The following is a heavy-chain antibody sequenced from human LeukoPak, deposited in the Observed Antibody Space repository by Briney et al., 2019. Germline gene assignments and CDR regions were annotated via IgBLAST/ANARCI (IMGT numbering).Heavy chain of an antibody. J-gene: IGHJ6*02. Sequence: SETLSLTCTVSGGSISSYYWSWIRQPPGKGLEWIGYIYYSGSTYYNPSLKSRVTISVDTSKNQFSLKLSSVTAADTAVYYCARGFYKTAARDGYNFLNWGSNYYYGMDVWGQGTTVTVSS. CDR2: IYYSGST. V-gene: IGHV4-59*08. CDR3: ARGFYKTAARDGYNFLNWGSNYYYGMDV. D-gene: IGHD5-24*01. CDR1: GGSISSYY.